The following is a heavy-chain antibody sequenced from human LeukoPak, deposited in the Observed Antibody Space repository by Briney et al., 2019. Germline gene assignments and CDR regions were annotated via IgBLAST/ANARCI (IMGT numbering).Heavy chain of an antibody. CDR2: IYYSGST. Sequence: SETLSLTCTVSGGSIGSSSYYWGWIRQPPGKGLNWIGSIYYSGSTNYNPSLKSRVTISVDTSKNQFSLKLSSVTAADTAVYYCARVPLDGYIPGYFDYWGQGTLVTVSS. D-gene: IGHD5-24*01. CDR1: GGSIGSSSYY. J-gene: IGHJ4*02. CDR3: ARVPLDGYIPGYFDY. V-gene: IGHV4-39*07.